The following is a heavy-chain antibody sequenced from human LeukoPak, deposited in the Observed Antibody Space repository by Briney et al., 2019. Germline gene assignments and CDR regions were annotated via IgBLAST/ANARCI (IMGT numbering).Heavy chain of an antibody. Sequence: SETLSLTCTVSGGSISSSSYYWGWIRQPPGKGLEWIGSIYYSGSTYYNPSLKSRVTISVDTSKNQSSLKLSSVTAADTAVYYCARQGRGYSYGYGGLFAFDIWGQGTMVTVSS. J-gene: IGHJ3*02. CDR2: IYYSGST. V-gene: IGHV4-39*01. D-gene: IGHD5-18*01. CDR1: GGSISSSSYY. CDR3: ARQGRGYSYGYGGLFAFDI.